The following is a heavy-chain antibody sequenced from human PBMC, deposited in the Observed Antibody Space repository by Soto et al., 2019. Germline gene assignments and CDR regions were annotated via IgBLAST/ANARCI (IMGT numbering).Heavy chain of an antibody. J-gene: IGHJ6*02. V-gene: IGHV1-69*06. CDR2: IIPIFGTA. D-gene: IGHD6-13*01. CDR1: GGTFSSYA. Sequence: QVQLVQSGAEVKKPGSSVKVSCKASGGTFSSYAINWVRQAPGQGLEWMGGIIPIFGTANYAQKFQGRVTITADKSTSTAYMELSSLRSEDTAVYYCARDKDSSSWSPYYYYGMDVWGQGTTVTVSS. CDR3: ARDKDSSSWSPYYYYGMDV.